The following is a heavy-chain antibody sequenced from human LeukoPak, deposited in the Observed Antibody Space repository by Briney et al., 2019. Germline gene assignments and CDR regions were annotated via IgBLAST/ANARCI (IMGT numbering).Heavy chain of an antibody. Sequence: GGSLRLSCAASGFTFSSYGMHWLRQAPGKGLEWVAVIWYDGSNKYYADSVKGRFTISRDNSKNTLYLQMNSLRAEDTAVYYCARDPQESTYYYGMDVWGQGTTVTVSS. CDR1: GFTFSSYG. J-gene: IGHJ6*02. V-gene: IGHV3-33*01. CDR2: IWYDGSNK. D-gene: IGHD2-2*01. CDR3: ARDPQESTYYYGMDV.